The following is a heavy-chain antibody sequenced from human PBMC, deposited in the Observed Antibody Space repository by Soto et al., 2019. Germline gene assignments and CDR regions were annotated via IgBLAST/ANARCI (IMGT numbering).Heavy chain of an antibody. V-gene: IGHV1-3*01. CDR2: INAGNGNT. Sequence: ASVKVSCKASGYTFTGNAIHLVRQAPGQRLEWMGWINAGNGNTKYSQKFQGRVTITRDTSASTAYMELSSLRSEDTAVYYCARSIVVVTAADYWGQGTLVTVSS. CDR1: GYTFTGNA. D-gene: IGHD2-21*02. CDR3: ARSIVVVTAADY. J-gene: IGHJ4*02.